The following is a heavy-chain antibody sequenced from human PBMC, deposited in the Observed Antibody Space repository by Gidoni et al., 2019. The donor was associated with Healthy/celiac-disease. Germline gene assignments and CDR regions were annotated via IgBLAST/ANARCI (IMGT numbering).Heavy chain of an antibody. D-gene: IGHD3-10*01. J-gene: IGHJ4*02. Sequence: QVQLQQWGAGLLKPSETLSLTCAVYGGSFRGYYWSWIRQPPGKGLEWIGEINHSGSTNYNPSLKSRVTISVDTSKNQFSLKLSSVTAADTAVYYCARAGYYYGSTRGFDYWGQGTLVTVSS. CDR1: GGSFRGYY. CDR3: ARAGYYYGSTRGFDY. CDR2: INHSGST. V-gene: IGHV4-34*01.